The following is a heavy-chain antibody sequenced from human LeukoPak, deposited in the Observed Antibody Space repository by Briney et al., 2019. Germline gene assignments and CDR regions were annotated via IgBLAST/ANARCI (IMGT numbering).Heavy chain of an antibody. CDR2: ISAYNGNT. V-gene: IGHV1-18*01. CDR1: GYTFTSYG. D-gene: IGHD5-24*01. J-gene: IGHJ3*02. CDR3: ARDPVGMAKDAVDAFDI. Sequence: ASVKVSCKASGYTFTSYGISWVRQAPGQGLEWMGWISAYNGNTNYAQKLQGRVTMTTDTSTSTAYMELRSLRSDDTAVYYCARDPVGMAKDAVDAFDIGGQGTMVTVS.